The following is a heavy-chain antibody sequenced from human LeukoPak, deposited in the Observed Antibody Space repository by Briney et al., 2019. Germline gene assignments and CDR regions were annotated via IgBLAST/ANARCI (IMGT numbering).Heavy chain of an antibody. CDR2: INHSGST. J-gene: IGHJ3*02. CDR3: ARVGIAVAGHDAFDI. Sequence: PSETPSLTCAVYGGSFSGYYWSWIRQPPGKGLEWIGEINHSGSTNYNPSLKSRVTISVDTSKNQFSLKLSSVTAADTAVYYCARVGIAVAGHDAFDIWGQGTMVTVSS. CDR1: GGSFSGYY. V-gene: IGHV4-34*01. D-gene: IGHD6-19*01.